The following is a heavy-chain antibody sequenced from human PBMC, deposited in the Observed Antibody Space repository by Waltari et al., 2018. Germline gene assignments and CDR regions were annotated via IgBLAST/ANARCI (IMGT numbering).Heavy chain of an antibody. V-gene: IGHV3-23*01. D-gene: IGHD5-18*01. J-gene: IGHJ3*01. CDR1: GFHFNKYH. CDR3: AKDERVSTCQAYSFDV. CDR2: ITGNGGNT. Sequence: LGSGGGFAKPGVSLRLICTTCGFHFNKYHKRWVPQAPGKGLEWVLSITGNGGNTYYADSVDGRFTISRDNPKNTLYLEMTSLRTEDTADYFCAKDERVSTCQAYSFDVWGQGTMVTVSS.